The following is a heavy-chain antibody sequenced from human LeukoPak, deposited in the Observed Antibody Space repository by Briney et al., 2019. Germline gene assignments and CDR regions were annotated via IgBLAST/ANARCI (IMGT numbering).Heavy chain of an antibody. CDR2: INPNSGGT. V-gene: IGHV1-2*02. CDR3: ARIRRLVPTLDY. J-gene: IGHJ4*02. CDR1: GYTLTELS. Sequence: GASVKVSCKVSGYTLTELSMHWVRQAPGQGLEWMGWINPNSGGTNYAQKFQGRVTMTRDTSISTAYMELSRLRSDDTAVYYCARIRRLVPTLDYWGQGTLVTVSS. D-gene: IGHD6-19*01.